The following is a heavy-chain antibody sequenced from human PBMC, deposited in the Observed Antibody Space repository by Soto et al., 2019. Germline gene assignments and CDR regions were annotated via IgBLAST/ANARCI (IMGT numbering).Heavy chain of an antibody. CDR3: ARSLYDLLTGSVYNWFDP. J-gene: IGHJ5*02. CDR1: GGTFTNYA. D-gene: IGHD3-9*01. Sequence: ASVKVSCKASGGTFTNYAMHWVRQAPGQRLEWMGWINGGNGNTRYSQKFQGRVTITRDTSASTAYMELSSLRSEDTAVYYCARSLYDLLTGSVYNWFDPWGRGTLVTVSS. V-gene: IGHV1-3*01. CDR2: INGGNGNT.